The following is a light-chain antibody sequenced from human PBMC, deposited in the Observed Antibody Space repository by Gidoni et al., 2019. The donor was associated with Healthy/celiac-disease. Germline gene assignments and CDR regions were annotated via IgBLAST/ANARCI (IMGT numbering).Light chain of an antibody. Sequence: EIVMTQSQATLSVSPGERATLSCRASQSVSSNLAWYQQKPGQAPRLLIYGASTRATGIPARFSGSGSGTEFTLTISSLQSEDFAVYYCQQYNNWLALTFXGXTKVEIK. CDR3: QQYNNWLALT. V-gene: IGKV3-15*01. CDR2: GAS. J-gene: IGKJ4*01. CDR1: QSVSSN.